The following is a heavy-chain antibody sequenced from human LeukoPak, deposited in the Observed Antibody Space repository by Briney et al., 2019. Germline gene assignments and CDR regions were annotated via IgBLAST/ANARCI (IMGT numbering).Heavy chain of an antibody. CDR2: INPNSGGT. V-gene: IGHV1-2*02. CDR1: GYTFTGYH. CDR3: ARGFDYYGSGSYQNWFDP. J-gene: IGHJ5*02. D-gene: IGHD3-10*01. Sequence: GASVTVSCKASGYTFTGYHMHWVRQAPGQGLEWMGWINPNSGGTNYAQKFQGRVTITRNTSISTAYMELSSLRSEDTAVYYCARGFDYYGSGSYQNWFDPWGQGTPVTVSS.